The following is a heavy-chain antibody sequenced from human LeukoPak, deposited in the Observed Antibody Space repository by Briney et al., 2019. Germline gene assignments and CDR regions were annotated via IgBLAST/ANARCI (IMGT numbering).Heavy chain of an antibody. CDR3: ARRRYYDSSGYYLDY. CDR2: INPNSGGT. Sequence: ASVKVSCKASGYTFTGYYMHWVRQAPGQGLEWMGWINPNSGGTNYAQKFQGWVTMTRDTSIGTAYMELSRLRSDDTAVYYCARRRYYDSSGYYLDYWGQGTLVTVSS. CDR1: GYTFTGYY. J-gene: IGHJ4*02. D-gene: IGHD3-22*01. V-gene: IGHV1-2*04.